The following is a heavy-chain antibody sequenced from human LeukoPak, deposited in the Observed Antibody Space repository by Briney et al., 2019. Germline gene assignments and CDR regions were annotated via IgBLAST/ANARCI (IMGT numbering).Heavy chain of an antibody. Sequence: QPGRSLRLSCAASGFTFSSYAMHWVRQAPGKGLEWVALISYDGSGKYYADSVKGRFTISRDNSRNTLFLQMNSLKTEDTAVYYCTPAPLYCRGSYCHDWGQGALVTVSS. CDR1: GFTFSSYA. D-gene: IGHD2-15*01. V-gene: IGHV3-30-3*01. J-gene: IGHJ4*02. CDR3: TPAPLYCRGSYCHD. CDR2: ISYDGSGK.